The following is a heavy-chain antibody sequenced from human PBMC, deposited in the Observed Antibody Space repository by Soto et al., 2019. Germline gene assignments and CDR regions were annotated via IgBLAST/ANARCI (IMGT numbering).Heavy chain of an antibody. CDR3: AKDKFGLHLGELSFVFDY. J-gene: IGHJ4*02. CDR1: GFTFDDYA. D-gene: IGHD3-16*02. V-gene: IGHV3-9*01. CDR2: ISWNSGSI. Sequence: EVQLVESGGGLVQPGRSLRLSCAASGFTFDDYAMHWVRQAPGKGLEWVSGISWNSGSIGYADSVKGRFTISRDNAKNSLYLQMNSLRAEDTALYYCAKDKFGLHLGELSFVFDYCVQGTLVTVSS.